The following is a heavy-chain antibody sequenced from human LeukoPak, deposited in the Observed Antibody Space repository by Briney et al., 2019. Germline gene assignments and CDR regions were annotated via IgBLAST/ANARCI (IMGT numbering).Heavy chain of an antibody. CDR3: AREETTVTTGNWFDP. Sequence: PSGTLSLTCAVSGGSISSSNWWSWVRQPPGKGLEWIGEIYHSGSTNYNPSLKSRVTISVDTSKNQFSLKLSSVTAADTAVYYCAREETTVTTGNWFDPWGQGTLVTVSS. J-gene: IGHJ5*02. V-gene: IGHV4-4*02. CDR1: GGSISSSNW. CDR2: IYHSGST. D-gene: IGHD4-17*01.